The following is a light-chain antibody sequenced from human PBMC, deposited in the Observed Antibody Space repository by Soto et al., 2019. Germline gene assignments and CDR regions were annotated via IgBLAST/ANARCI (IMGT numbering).Light chain of an antibody. V-gene: IGKV3-15*01. CDR1: QSVSSN. CDR3: QQYNYWAPWT. Sequence: EIVMPQSPATLSVSPGERATLSCRASQSVSSNLAWYQQKPGQAPRLLIYGASTRATGIPGRFSGSGSGTEVTLNISSLQSEDFAVYYGQQYNYWAPWTVGQGTKVEIK. J-gene: IGKJ1*01. CDR2: GAS.